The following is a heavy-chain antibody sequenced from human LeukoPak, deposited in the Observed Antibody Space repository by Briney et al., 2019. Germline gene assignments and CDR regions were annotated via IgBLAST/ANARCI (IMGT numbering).Heavy chain of an antibody. J-gene: IGHJ4*02. CDR2: ITPSYGTA. V-gene: IGHV1-69*05. CDR1: GGTFSSYA. CDR3: ARGTIPNYYDSSGYLPFDY. D-gene: IGHD3-22*01. Sequence: GASVKVSCKASGGTFSSYAISWVRQAPGQGLEWMGGITPSYGTANYAQTFHGRFTITTDESTSTAYVELRSLRSEDTAVYYCARGTIPNYYDSSGYLPFDYWGQGTLVTVSS.